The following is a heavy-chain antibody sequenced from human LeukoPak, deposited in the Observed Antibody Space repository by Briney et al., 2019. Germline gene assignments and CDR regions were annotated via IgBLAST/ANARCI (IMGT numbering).Heavy chain of an antibody. D-gene: IGHD4-17*01. CDR2: INPSGGST. Sequence: ASVTVSFKASGYTFTIYYMHWVRQAPGQGLEWMGIINPSGGSTSYAQKFQGRVTMTRDTSTSTVYMELSSLRSEDTAVYYCARDYRDYGDYVQSFDYWGQGTLVTVSS. CDR3: ARDYRDYGDYVQSFDY. J-gene: IGHJ4*02. CDR1: GYTFTIYY. V-gene: IGHV1-46*01.